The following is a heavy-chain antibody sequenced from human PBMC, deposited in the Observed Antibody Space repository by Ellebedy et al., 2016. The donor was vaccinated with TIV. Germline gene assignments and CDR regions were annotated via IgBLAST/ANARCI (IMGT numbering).Heavy chain of an antibody. D-gene: IGHD6-19*01. CDR3: ARREQWLVRYGMDV. V-gene: IGHV4-34*01. J-gene: IGHJ6*02. Sequence: SETLSLTXAVYGGSFSGYYWSWIRQPPGKGLEWIGEINHSGSTNYNPSLKSRVTISVDTSKNQFSLKLSSVTAADTAVYYCARREQWLVRYGMDVWGQGTTVTVSS. CDR2: INHSGST. CDR1: GGSFSGYY.